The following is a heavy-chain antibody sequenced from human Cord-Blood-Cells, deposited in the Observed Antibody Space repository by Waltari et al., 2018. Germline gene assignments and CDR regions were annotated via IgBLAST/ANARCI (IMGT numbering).Heavy chain of an antibody. D-gene: IGHD4-4*01. CDR2: ISGSGGST. V-gene: IGHV3-23*01. CDR1: GFTFSSYA. J-gene: IGHJ4*02. Sequence: GFTFSSYAMSWVRQAPGKGLEWVSAISGSGGSTYYADSVKGRFTISRDNSKNTLYLQMNSLRAEDTAVYYCAKDRSNYYFDYWGQGTLVTVSS. CDR3: AKDRSNYYFDY.